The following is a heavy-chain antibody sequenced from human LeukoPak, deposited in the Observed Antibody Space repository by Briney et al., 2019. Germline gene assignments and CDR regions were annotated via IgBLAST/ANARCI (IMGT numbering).Heavy chain of an antibody. D-gene: IGHD6-13*01. J-gene: IGHJ4*02. CDR2: IYYSGST. CDR3: AIAIWAAAGPRFDY. Sequence: SETLSLTCTVSGGSISSYYWSWIRQPPGKGLEWIGYIYYSGSTNYTPSLKSRVTISVDTSKNQFSLKLSSVTAADTAVYYCAIAIWAAAGPRFDYWGQGTLVTVSS. CDR1: GGSISSYY. V-gene: IGHV4-59*01.